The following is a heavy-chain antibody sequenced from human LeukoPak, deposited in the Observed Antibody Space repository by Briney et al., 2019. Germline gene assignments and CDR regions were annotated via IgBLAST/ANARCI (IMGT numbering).Heavy chain of an antibody. CDR1: GFAFSTFA. V-gene: IGHV3-23*01. CDR3: AKMEGQRLYDYCMDV. D-gene: IGHD3-3*01. J-gene: IGHJ6*03. CDR2: MSGSGYYT. Sequence: PGGSLRLFCAASGFAFSTFAMSWVRQPPGKGLEWVSAMSGSGYYTYYVESVKGRFTISRDNSKNTLYLHMNSLRADDTAVYYCAKMEGQRLYDYCMDVWGRGTTVTVSS.